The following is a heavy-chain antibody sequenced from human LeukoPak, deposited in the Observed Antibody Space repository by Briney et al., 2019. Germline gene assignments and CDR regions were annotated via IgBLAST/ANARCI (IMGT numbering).Heavy chain of an antibody. Sequence: PETLSLTCIVSGASISNYYWSWIRQSPGKGLEWIGYIYTSGSTNYNPSLRSRVTISVDTSKDQFSLKLSAVTAADTAIYYCARTYYYESSGYYYMDVWGKGTTVTVSS. CDR3: ARTYYYESSGYYYMDV. J-gene: IGHJ6*03. V-gene: IGHV4-4*09. CDR2: IYTSGST. CDR1: GASISNYY. D-gene: IGHD3-22*01.